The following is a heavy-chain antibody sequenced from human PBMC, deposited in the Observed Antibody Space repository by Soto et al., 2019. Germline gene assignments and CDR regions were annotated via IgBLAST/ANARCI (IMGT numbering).Heavy chain of an antibody. J-gene: IGHJ4*02. CDR2: IIPIFGTA. V-gene: IGHV1-69*13. CDR3: ARDYYDILTGYRNPATLDY. D-gene: IGHD3-9*01. Sequence: SVKVSCKASGGTFSSYAISWVRQAPGQGLEWMGGIIPIFGTANYAQKFQGRVTITADESTSTAYMELSSLRSEDTAVYYCARDYYDILTGYRNPATLDYWGQITLVTVSS. CDR1: GGTFSSYA.